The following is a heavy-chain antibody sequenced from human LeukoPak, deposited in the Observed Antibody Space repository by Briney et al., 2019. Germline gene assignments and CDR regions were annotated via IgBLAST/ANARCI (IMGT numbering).Heavy chain of an antibody. D-gene: IGHD2-2*01. V-gene: IGHV4-39*07. CDR2: IYYSGST. Sequence: SETLSLTCTVSGGSISSSSYYWGWIRQPPGKGLEWIRSIYYSGSTYYNPSLKSRVTMSVDTSKNQFSLKLSSVTAADTAVYYCARARVVPAARGYYYYMDVWGKGTTVTVSS. J-gene: IGHJ6*03. CDR1: GGSISSSSYY. CDR3: ARARVVPAARGYYYYMDV.